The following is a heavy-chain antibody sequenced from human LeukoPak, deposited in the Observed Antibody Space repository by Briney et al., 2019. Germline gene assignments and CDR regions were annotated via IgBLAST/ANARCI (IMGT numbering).Heavy chain of an antibody. V-gene: IGHV4-4*07. CDR2: ISTSGTT. Sequence: SETLSLTCTVSGDSISSYFWSWIRQPAGKGREGIGRISTSGTTNHNASLKSRLTMSLDTSKHQFSLNLTSVTAADTAVYYCAREVGSTGRALDIWGQGTMVTVSS. J-gene: IGHJ3*02. CDR1: GDSISSYF. D-gene: IGHD1-26*01. CDR3: AREVGSTGRALDI.